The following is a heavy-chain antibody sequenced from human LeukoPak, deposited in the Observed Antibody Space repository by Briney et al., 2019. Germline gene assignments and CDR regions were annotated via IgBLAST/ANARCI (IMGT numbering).Heavy chain of an antibody. J-gene: IGHJ4*02. CDR2: ISYDGSNK. CDR3: AKDAAAYFDY. Sequence: GGSLRLSCAASGFTFGSYGMHWVRQAPGKGLEWVAVISYDGSNKYYADSVKGRFTISRDNSKNTLYLQMNSLRAEDTAVYYCAKDAAAYFDYWGQGTLVTVSS. CDR1: GFTFGSYG. D-gene: IGHD6-13*01. V-gene: IGHV3-30*18.